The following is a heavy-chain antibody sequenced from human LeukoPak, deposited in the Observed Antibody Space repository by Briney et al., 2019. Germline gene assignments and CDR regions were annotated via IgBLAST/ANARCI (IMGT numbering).Heavy chain of an antibody. CDR1: GFTFSSYA. D-gene: IGHD1-1*01. Sequence: PGGSLRLSCAASGFTFSSYAMHWVRQAPGKGLEWVAVISYDGSNKYYADSVKGRFTISRDNSKNTMYLQMNSLRAEDTAVYYCARVPSGTLNLDPYFDYWGQGTLVTVSS. CDR3: ARVPSGTLNLDPYFDY. J-gene: IGHJ4*02. CDR2: ISYDGSNK. V-gene: IGHV3-30-3*01.